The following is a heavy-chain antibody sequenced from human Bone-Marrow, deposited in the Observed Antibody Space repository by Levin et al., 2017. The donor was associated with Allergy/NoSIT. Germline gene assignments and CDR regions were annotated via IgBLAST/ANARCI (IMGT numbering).Heavy chain of an antibody. CDR1: GGSIRSYY. CDR2: IYTSGST. D-gene: IGHD1-1*01. J-gene: IGHJ5*02. CDR3: ARDHEGTDSNWFDP. V-gene: IGHV4-4*07. Sequence: PSQTLSLTCTVSGGSIRSYYWSWIRQPAGKGLEWIGRIYTSGSTNYNPSLKSRVTMSVDTSKNQFSLKLSSVTAADTAVYYCARDHEGTDSNWFDPWGQGTLVTVSS.